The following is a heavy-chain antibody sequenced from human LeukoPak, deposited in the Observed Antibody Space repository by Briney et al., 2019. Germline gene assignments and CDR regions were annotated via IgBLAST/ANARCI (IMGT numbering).Heavy chain of an antibody. CDR1: GFTLSSYA. CDR2: ISGSGGST. J-gene: IGHJ4*02. D-gene: IGHD3-10*01. Sequence: PGGSLRLSCAASGFTLSSYAMSWVRQAPGKGLEWVSAISGSGGSTYYADSVKGRFTISRDNSKNTLYLQMNSLRAEDTAVYYCAKDGYYYGSGSYYSTPVDYWGQGTLVTVSS. CDR3: AKDGYYYGSGSYYSTPVDY. V-gene: IGHV3-23*01.